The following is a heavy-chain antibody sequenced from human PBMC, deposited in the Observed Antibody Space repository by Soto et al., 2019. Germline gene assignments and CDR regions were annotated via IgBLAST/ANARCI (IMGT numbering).Heavy chain of an antibody. J-gene: IGHJ4*02. CDR1: GFTFSSYG. D-gene: IGHD3-22*01. CDR3: ARDNDSSGYYKFDY. Sequence: GGSLRLSCAASGFTFSSYGMHWVRQAPGKGLEWVAVIWYDGSNKYYADSVKGRFTISRDNSKNTLYLQMNSLRAEDTAVYYCARDNDSSGYYKFDYWGQGTLVTVAS. CDR2: IWYDGSNK. V-gene: IGHV3-33*01.